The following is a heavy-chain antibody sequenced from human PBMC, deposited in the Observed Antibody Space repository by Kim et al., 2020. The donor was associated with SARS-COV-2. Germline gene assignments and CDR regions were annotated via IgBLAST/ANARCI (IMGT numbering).Heavy chain of an antibody. CDR3: ARATSSSFLYYYVMDV. Sequence: SVKVSCKASGGTFSSYAISWVRQAPGQGLEWMGRIIPILGIANYAQKFQGRVTITADKSTSTAYMELSSLRSEDTAVYYCARATSSSFLYYYVMDVWGQGTTVTVSS. CDR2: IIPILGIA. V-gene: IGHV1-69*04. J-gene: IGHJ6*02. D-gene: IGHD6-13*01. CDR1: GGTFSSYA.